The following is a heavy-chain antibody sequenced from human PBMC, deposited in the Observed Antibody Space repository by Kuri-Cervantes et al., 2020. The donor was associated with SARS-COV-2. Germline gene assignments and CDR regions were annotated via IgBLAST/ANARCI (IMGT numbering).Heavy chain of an antibody. Sequence: ASVKVSCKASGYTFTGYYMHWVRQAPGQGLEWMGWINPNSGGTNYAQKFQGRVTMTRDTSTSTVYMELSSLRSEDTAVYYCAKAEGDSGYYYMDVWGKGTTVTVYS. CDR2: INPNSGGT. V-gene: IGHV1-2*02. J-gene: IGHJ6*03. CDR3: AKAEGDSGYYYMDV. CDR1: GYTFTGYY. D-gene: IGHD1-26*01.